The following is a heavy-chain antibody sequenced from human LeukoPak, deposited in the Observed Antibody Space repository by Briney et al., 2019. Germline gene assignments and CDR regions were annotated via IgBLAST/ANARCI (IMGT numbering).Heavy chain of an antibody. V-gene: IGHV4-34*01. CDR2: INHSGST. CDR3: PRDGGHVYYYDSSGYPFGY. J-gene: IGHJ4*02. Sequence: SETLSLTCAVYGGSFSDYYWSWIRQPPGKGLEWIGEINHSGSTNYNPSLKSRVTISVDTSKNQFSLKLSSVTAADTAVYYCPRDGGHVYYYDSSGYPFGYWGQGTLVTVSS. CDR1: GGSFSDYY. D-gene: IGHD3-22*01.